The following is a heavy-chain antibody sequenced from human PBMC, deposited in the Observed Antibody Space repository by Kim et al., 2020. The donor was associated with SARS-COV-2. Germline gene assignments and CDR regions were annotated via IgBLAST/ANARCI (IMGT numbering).Heavy chain of an antibody. CDR3: ARHWRYSTSSPHFDY. J-gene: IGHJ4*02. Sequence: GESLKISCTDSGYTFSNYWIGWVRQRPGKGLEWMGIIYPYYSYVRYSPSFKGQVTISADRSITTAYLQWSSLKASDTAMYYCARHWRYSTSSPHFDYWGQGTLVTVSS. V-gene: IGHV5-51*01. CDR1: GYTFSNYW. D-gene: IGHD6-6*01. CDR2: IYPYYSYV.